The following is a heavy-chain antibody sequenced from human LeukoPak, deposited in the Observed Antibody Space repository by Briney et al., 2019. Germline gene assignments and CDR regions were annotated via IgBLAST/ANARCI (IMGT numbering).Heavy chain of an antibody. CDR2: IRSKANSYAA. J-gene: IGHJ4*02. D-gene: IGHD6-13*01. V-gene: IGHV3-73*01. CDR1: GFTFSGSA. Sequence: PGGSLRLSCAASGFTFSGSAMHWVRQASGKGLEWVGRIRSKANSYAAAYAASVKGRFTISRDDSKNTAYLQTNSLKTEDTAVYYCTTGYSSSWYDYWGQGTLVTVSS. CDR3: TTGYSSSWYDY.